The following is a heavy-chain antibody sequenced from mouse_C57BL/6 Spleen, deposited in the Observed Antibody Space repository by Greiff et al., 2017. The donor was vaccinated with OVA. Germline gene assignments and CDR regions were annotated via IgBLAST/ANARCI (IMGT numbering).Heavy chain of an antibody. Sequence: EVKLEESGGGLVKPGGSLKLSCAASGFTFSSYAMSWVRQTPEKRLEWVATISDGGSYTYYPDNVKGRFTISRDNAKNNLYLQMSHLKSEDTAMYYCARDRYYSNYWGQGTLVTVSA. D-gene: IGHD2-5*01. CDR3: ARDRYYSNY. V-gene: IGHV5-4*01. CDR2: ISDGGSYT. J-gene: IGHJ3*01. CDR1: GFTFSSYA.